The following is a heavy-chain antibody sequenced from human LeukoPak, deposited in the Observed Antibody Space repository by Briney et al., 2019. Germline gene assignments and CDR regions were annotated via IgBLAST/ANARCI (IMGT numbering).Heavy chain of an antibody. D-gene: IGHD6-19*01. CDR1: GFTSRRYA. V-gene: IGHV3-23*01. CDR3: AKGQWRYFEY. Sequence: GGPLRLSCAASGFTSRRYAMTWVRQAPGKGLEWVSDISDSGGRTLYADSVKGRFTVSRDNSKNTVYLQMNNLRVEDTAVYYCAKGQWRYFEYWGQGTQVTVSS. CDR2: ISDSGGRT. J-gene: IGHJ4*02.